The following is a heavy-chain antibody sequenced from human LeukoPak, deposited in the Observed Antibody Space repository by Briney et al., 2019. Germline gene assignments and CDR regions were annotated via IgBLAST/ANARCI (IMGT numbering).Heavy chain of an antibody. D-gene: IGHD6-19*01. CDR2: IHPSDSDT. CDR1: GYSFTNYW. CDR3: ARQGAVAGTDLNWFDP. V-gene: IGHV5-51*01. Sequence: GESLKISCKGSGYSFTNYWIGWVRQLPGKGLEWMGIIHPSDSDTRYSPSFQGQVTISADKSISTAYLQWSSLKASDTAVYYCARQGAVAGTDLNWFDPWGQGILVTVSS. J-gene: IGHJ5*02.